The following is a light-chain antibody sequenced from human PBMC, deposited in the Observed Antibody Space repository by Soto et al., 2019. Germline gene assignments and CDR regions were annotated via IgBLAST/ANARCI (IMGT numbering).Light chain of an antibody. CDR1: QGISIY. J-gene: IGKJ3*01. Sequence: DIQMTQSPSSLSASVGDRVTITCRASQGISIYLAWYQQKPGKVPKLLIYAASTLQSGVPSRFSGSGSGTDFTLTISSLQPEDVATYYCQKYNSAPPIFTFGPGTKVDIK. CDR2: AAS. V-gene: IGKV1-27*01. CDR3: QKYNSAPPIFT.